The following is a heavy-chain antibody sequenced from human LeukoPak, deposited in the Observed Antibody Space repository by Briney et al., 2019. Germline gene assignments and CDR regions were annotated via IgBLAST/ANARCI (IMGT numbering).Heavy chain of an antibody. CDR2: IYYSGST. CDR3: ARDLGN. V-gene: IGHV4-59*01. Sequence: SETLSLTCTVSGGSISSYYWSCIRQPPGKGLEWIGYIYYSGSTNYNPSLKSRVTISVDTSKNQFSLKLSSVTAADTAVYYCARDLGNRGQGTLATVSS. D-gene: IGHD1-14*01. J-gene: IGHJ4*02. CDR1: GGSISSYY.